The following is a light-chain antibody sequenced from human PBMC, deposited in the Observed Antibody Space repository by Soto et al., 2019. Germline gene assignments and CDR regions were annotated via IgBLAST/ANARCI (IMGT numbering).Light chain of an antibody. Sequence: QLVLTQPPSASGSPGQSVAISCTGTSSDVGGYDYVSWFQQNPGKAPKLMIYDVTKRPSGVPDRFSGSKSGNTASLTVSGLQAEDEAYYYCASYGGYYVVFGGGTKLTVL. J-gene: IGLJ2*01. V-gene: IGLV2-8*01. CDR3: ASYGGYYVV. CDR1: SSDVGGYDY. CDR2: DVT.